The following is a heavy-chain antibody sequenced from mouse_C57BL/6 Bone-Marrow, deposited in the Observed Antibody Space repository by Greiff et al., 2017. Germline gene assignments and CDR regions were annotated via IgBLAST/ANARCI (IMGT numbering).Heavy chain of an antibody. D-gene: IGHD4-1*01. CDR2: ISNGGGST. Sequence: EVKLMESGGGLVQPGGSLKLSCAASGFTFSDYYMYWVRQTPEKRLEWVAYISNGGGSTYYPDTVKGRCTISRDNAKNTLYLQMSRLKSEDTAMYYCARGGWDYCFDYWGQGTTLTVSS. CDR1: GFTFSDYY. CDR3: ARGGWDYCFDY. J-gene: IGHJ2*01. V-gene: IGHV5-12*01.